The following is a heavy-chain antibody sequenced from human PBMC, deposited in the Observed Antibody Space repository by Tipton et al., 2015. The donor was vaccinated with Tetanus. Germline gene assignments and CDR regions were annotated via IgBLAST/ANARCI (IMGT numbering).Heavy chain of an antibody. CDR3: ARLHLRTFASSSGY. CDR1: GYNFSHHS. J-gene: IGHJ4*02. Sequence: VQLVQSGAEVRKPGESLKISCQGSGYNFSHHSIGWVRQMPGRGLEWMGIVDPRDSQATYGPSFQGQVTISADRSINVAYLQWGSLKASDTAMYFCARLHLRTFASSSGYWGQGTLVTVSS. V-gene: IGHV5-51*01. CDR2: VDPRDSQA. D-gene: IGHD6-6*01.